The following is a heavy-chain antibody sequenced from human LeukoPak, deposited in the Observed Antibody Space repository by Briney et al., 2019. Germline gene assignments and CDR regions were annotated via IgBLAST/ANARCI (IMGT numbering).Heavy chain of an antibody. Sequence: PGGSLRLSCAASGFTFSSYSMNWVRQAPGKGLEWVSCISSSSSTIYYADSVKGRFTISRDNAKNSLYLQMNSLRAEDTAVYYCARDGVVRGVISYYYYYYMDIWGKGTTVTVSS. D-gene: IGHD3-10*01. V-gene: IGHV3-48*01. J-gene: IGHJ6*03. CDR3: ARDGVVRGVISYYYYYYMDI. CDR1: GFTFSSYS. CDR2: ISSSSSTI.